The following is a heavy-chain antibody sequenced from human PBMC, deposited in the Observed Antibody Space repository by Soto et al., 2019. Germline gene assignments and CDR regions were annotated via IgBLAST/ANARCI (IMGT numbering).Heavy chain of an antibody. CDR2: ISWDGGST. J-gene: IGHJ4*02. Sequence: EVQLVESGGVVVQPGGSLRLSCAASGFTFDDYTMHWARQAPGKGLEWVSLISWDGGSTYYADSVKGRFTISRDNSKNSLYLQMNSLRTEDTALYYCAKETIAAAGPYFDYWGQGTLVTVSS. CDR1: GFTFDDYT. D-gene: IGHD6-13*01. V-gene: IGHV3-43*01. CDR3: AKETIAAAGPYFDY.